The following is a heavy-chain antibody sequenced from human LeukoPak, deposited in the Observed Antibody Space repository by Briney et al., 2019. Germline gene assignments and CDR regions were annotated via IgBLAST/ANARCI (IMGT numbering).Heavy chain of an antibody. V-gene: IGHV4-59*08. CDR1: GGSISGYY. J-gene: IGHJ4*02. CDR2: IYHSGST. D-gene: IGHD5-24*01. Sequence: SETLSLTCTVSGGSISGYYWSWIRQPPGKGLEWIGYIYHSGSTNYNPSLKSRVTISVDTSKNQFSLKLTSVTAADTAVYYCARGDGYNLPWDYWGQGTLVTVSS. CDR3: ARGDGYNLPWDY.